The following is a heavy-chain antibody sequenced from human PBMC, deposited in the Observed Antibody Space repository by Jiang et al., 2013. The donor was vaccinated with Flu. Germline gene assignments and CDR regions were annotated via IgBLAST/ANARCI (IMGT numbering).Heavy chain of an antibody. CDR2: IYWDDDK. CDR3: AHILSYYYDASGFNYYFDY. D-gene: IGHD3-22*01. CDR1: GFSLSTSGVG. V-gene: IGHV2-5*02. Sequence: KPTQTLTLTCTFSGFSLSTSGVGVGWIRQPPGKALDWLALIYWDDDKRYSPSLKNRLTITKDTSKNXVVLTMTNMDPVDTATYYCAHILSYYYDASGFNYYFDYWGQGTLVTVSS. J-gene: IGHJ4*02.